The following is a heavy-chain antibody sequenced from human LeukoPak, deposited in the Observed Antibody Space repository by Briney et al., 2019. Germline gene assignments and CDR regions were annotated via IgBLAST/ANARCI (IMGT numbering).Heavy chain of an antibody. J-gene: IGHJ5*02. CDR1: GGSISSYY. D-gene: IGHD4/OR15-4a*01. CDR2: IYYSGST. CDR3: VRGPYGASISKWFDP. V-gene: IGHV4-59*01. Sequence: SETLSLTCTVSGGSISSYYWSWIRQPPGKGLEWIGYIYYSGSTNYHPSLKRRVTISVDTSKHQFSLQLRSVTTADTAVYYCVRGPYGASISKWFDPWGQGTQVSVSP.